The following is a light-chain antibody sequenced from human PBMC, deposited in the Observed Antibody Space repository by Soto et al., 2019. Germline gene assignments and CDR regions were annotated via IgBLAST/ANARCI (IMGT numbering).Light chain of an antibody. CDR2: DVS. Sequence: QSVLTQPRSVSGSPGQSVTISCTGTSSDVGGYNYVSWYQQHPGKAPKLMIYDVSKRPSGVPDRFSSSKSGNTASLTISGLQAKDEADYYCCSYAGSYTHVFGTGTKLTVL. CDR1: SSDVGGYNY. CDR3: CSYAGSYTHV. V-gene: IGLV2-11*01. J-gene: IGLJ1*01.